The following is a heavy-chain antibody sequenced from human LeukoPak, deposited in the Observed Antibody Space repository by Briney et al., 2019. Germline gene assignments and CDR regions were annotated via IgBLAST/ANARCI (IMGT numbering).Heavy chain of an antibody. V-gene: IGHV3-7*01. CDR1: GFTFSSFW. Sequence: GGSLRLSCAASGFTFSSFWMSWVRQAPGKGLEWVANIKQDGSEKYYVDSVKGRFTISRDNAKNSLYLQMNSLRAEDTAVYYCAGDRFLPRSVGIDYWGQGTLVTVSS. D-gene: IGHD2-15*01. J-gene: IGHJ4*02. CDR2: IKQDGSEK. CDR3: AGDRFLPRSVGIDY.